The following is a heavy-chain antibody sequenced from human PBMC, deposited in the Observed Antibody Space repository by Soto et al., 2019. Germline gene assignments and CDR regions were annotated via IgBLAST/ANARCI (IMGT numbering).Heavy chain of an antibody. D-gene: IGHD4-4*01. J-gene: IGHJ3*01. Sequence: EVQLVESGGELVQPGGSLRLSCVGAEFTLSTYWMHWVRQAPGRGLVWVSRINEDGTRTVYADSVKGRFTISRDDATNTLYLQLNRLRAEDTAVYYCAREDSALDAFDVWGQGTMVTVSS. V-gene: IGHV3-74*01. CDR1: EFTLSTYW. CDR2: INEDGTRT. CDR3: AREDSALDAFDV.